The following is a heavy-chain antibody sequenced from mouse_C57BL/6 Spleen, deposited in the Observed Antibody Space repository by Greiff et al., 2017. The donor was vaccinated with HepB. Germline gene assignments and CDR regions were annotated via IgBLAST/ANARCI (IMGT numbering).Heavy chain of an antibody. D-gene: IGHD1-1*01. CDR2: INPGNGGT. V-gene: IGHV1-53*01. CDR3: ARSDYYYGSSLWYFDV. CDR1: GYTFTSYW. J-gene: IGHJ1*03. Sequence: QVQLQQPGTELVKPGASVKLSCKASGYTFTSYWMHWVKQRPGQGLEWIGNINPGNGGTNYNEKFKSKATLTVDKSSSTAYMQLSSLTSEDSAVYYCARSDYYYGSSLWYFDVWGTGTTVTVSS.